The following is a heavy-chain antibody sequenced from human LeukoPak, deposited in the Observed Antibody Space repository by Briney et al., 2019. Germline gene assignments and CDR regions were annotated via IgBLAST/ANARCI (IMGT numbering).Heavy chain of an antibody. V-gene: IGHV3-7*01. D-gene: IGHD4-11*01. Sequence: PGGSLRLSCAASGFTFSSYWMSWVRQAPGKGLEWVANIKQDGSEKYYVDSVKGRFTISRDNAKNSLYLQMNSLRAEDTAVYYCAREATVTTENTYYYYYMDVWGKGTTVTVSS. J-gene: IGHJ6*03. CDR3: AREATVTTENTYYYYYMDV. CDR2: IKQDGSEK. CDR1: GFTFSSYW.